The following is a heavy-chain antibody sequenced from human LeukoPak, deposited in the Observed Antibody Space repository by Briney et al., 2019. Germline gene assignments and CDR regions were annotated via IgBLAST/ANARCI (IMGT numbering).Heavy chain of an antibody. J-gene: IGHJ4*02. CDR3: ARHAGGISATGTRPFDY. CDR2: IYYSGST. V-gene: IGHV4-39*01. D-gene: IGHD6-13*01. Sequence: SSETLSLTCTVSGASFSSSTYYWGWIRQPPGKVLEWIGGIYYSGSTYYNPSLKSRVTMSVDTSKNQFSLKLSPVTAADTAVYYCARHAGGISATGTRPFDYWGQGTLVTVSS. CDR1: GASFSSSTYY.